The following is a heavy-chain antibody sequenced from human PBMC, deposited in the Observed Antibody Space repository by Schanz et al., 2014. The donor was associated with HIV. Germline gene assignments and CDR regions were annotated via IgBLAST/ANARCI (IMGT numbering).Heavy chain of an antibody. D-gene: IGHD3-3*01. CDR2: INSGSTIK. V-gene: IGHV3-48*02. CDR3: AREAYYFDFWNGQYYYYGLDV. Sequence: EVQLVESGGGLVQPGGSLRLSCAASGFTFSGYWMAWVRQATGKGLEWVSKINSGSTIKNYADSVKGRFTISRDNAKNSLFLQMNSLKDDDTAVYYCAREAYYFDFWNGQYYYYGLDVWGQGTTVTVSS. CDR1: GFTFSGYW. J-gene: IGHJ6*02.